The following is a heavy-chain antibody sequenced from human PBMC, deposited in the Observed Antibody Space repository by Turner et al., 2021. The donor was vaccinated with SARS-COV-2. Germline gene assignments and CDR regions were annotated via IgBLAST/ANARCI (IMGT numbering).Heavy chain of an antibody. CDR3: ARPFGTAVVPPS. J-gene: IGHJ6*02. D-gene: IGHD2-2*01. CDR1: GFVVSSNS. V-gene: IGHV3-53*02. Sequence: EVQLVETGGGLIQPGGSLRLSCAASGFVVSSNSMNWVRQAPGKGLEWISVIYSGGRTYYADSVKGRFTISRDSSKNTLYLQMNSLRAEDTAVYYCARPFGTAVVPPSWGQGTTVTVSS. CDR2: IYSGGRT.